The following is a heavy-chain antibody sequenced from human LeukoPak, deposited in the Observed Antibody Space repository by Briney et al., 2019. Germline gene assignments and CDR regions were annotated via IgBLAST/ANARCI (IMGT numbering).Heavy chain of an antibody. J-gene: IGHJ4*02. CDR2: IIPIFGTA. CDR3: ARDAEYCGGDC. CDR1: GGTFSSYA. D-gene: IGHD2-21*01. V-gene: IGHV1-69*06. Sequence: GASVKVSCKASGGTFSSYAISWVRQAPGQGLEWMGGIIPIFGTANYAQRFQGRVTITADKSTSTAYMELSSLRSEDTAVYYCARDAEYCGGDCWGQGTRVTVSS.